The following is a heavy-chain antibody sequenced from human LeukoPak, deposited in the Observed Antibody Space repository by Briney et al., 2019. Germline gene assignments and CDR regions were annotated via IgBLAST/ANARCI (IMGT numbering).Heavy chain of an antibody. D-gene: IGHD6-19*01. V-gene: IGHV3-74*01. CDR1: GFTFSSYW. CDR2: INSDGSST. Sequence: PGGSLRLSCAASGFTFSSYWMHWVRQAPGKGLVWVSRINSDGSSTSYADSVKGRFTTSRDNAKNTLYLQMNSLRAEDTAVYYCARGHSSGWYYFDYWGQGTLVTVSS. J-gene: IGHJ4*02. CDR3: ARGHSSGWYYFDY.